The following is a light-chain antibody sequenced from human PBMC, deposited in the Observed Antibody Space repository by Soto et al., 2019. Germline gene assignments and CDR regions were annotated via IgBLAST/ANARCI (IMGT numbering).Light chain of an antibody. V-gene: IGKV1-5*03. J-gene: IGKJ1*01. Sequence: DIQMTQSPSTLSASVGDRVTITCRASQSIGSWLAWFQQKPGKAPKVLIYKASSLESGVPSRFSGSGSGTEFTLTISSLQPDDFASYYCQQYNSYSPEWTFGQGTKVDIK. CDR2: KAS. CDR1: QSIGSW. CDR3: QQYNSYSPEWT.